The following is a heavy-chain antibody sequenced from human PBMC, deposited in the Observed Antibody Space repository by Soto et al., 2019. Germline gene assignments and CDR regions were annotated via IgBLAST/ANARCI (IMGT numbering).Heavy chain of an antibody. J-gene: IGHJ4*02. CDR1: RFTFRSYW. CDR2: IKQAGSED. Sequence: GGSLRLWCATSRFTFRSYWMTWVRHSPGTGLEWVASIKQAGSEDDYVDSVKGRFTISRDNAENSLYLQMNSLKIDDTAVYYCARDPGRRFDYWGPGTLVTVSS. V-gene: IGHV3-7*03. D-gene: IGHD1-1*01. CDR3: ARDPGRRFDY.